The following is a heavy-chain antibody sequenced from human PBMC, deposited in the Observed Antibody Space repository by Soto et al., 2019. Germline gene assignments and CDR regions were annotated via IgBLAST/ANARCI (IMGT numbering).Heavy chain of an antibody. CDR3: AADEGGCSSTSCYNAFDI. V-gene: IGHV1-58*01. D-gene: IGHD2-2*02. CDR1: GFTFTSSA. CDR2: IVVGSGNT. J-gene: IGHJ3*02. Sequence: QMQLVQSGPEVKKTGTSVKVSCKASGFTFTSSAGQWVRQARGQRLEWIGWIVVGSGNTNYAQKFQERVTITRDMSTSTAYMELSSLRSEDTAVYYCAADEGGCSSTSCYNAFDIWGQGTMVTVSS.